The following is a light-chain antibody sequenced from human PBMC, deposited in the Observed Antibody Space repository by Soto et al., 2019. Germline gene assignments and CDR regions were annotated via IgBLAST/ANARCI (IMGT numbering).Light chain of an antibody. CDR1: SSDVGGYND. V-gene: IGLV2-14*01. CDR2: EVR. CDR3: SSYTSNSIPV. J-gene: IGLJ1*01. Sequence: QSALTQPASVSGSPGQSITISCTGTSSDVGGYNDVSWYQHYPGKAPKLMIYEVRRRPSGVSNRFSASKSGNTASLTISGLQAEDEADYYCSSYTSNSIPVFGTGTKVTVL.